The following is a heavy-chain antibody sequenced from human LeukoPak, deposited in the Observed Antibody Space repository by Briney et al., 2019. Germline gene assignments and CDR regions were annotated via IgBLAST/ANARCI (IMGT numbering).Heavy chain of an antibody. D-gene: IGHD5-18*01. CDR1: GGPFSGYY. Sequence: PSETLSLTCAVYGGPFSGYYWSWIRQPPGKGLEWIGEINHSGSTNYNPSLKSRVTISVDTSKNQFSLKLSSVTAADAAVYYCARRSRGYSYGWDYWGQGTLVTVSS. CDR2: INHSGST. J-gene: IGHJ4*02. CDR3: ARRSRGYSYGWDY. V-gene: IGHV4-34*01.